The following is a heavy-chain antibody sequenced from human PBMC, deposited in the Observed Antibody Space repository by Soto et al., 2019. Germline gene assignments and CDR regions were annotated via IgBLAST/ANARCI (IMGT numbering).Heavy chain of an antibody. V-gene: IGHV3-30*18. CDR3: AKAMITMVRGVMSPFDY. CDR1: GFTFSSYG. CDR2: ISYDGSNK. Sequence: QVQLVESGGGVVQPGRSLRLSCAASGFTFSSYGMHWVRQAPGKGLEWVAVISYDGSNKYYADSVKGRFTISRDNSKNTLYLQMNRLRAEDTAVYYCAKAMITMVRGVMSPFDYWGQGTLVTVSS. J-gene: IGHJ4*02. D-gene: IGHD3-10*01.